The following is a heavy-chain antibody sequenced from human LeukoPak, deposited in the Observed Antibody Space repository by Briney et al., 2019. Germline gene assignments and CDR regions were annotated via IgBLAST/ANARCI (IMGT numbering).Heavy chain of an antibody. CDR2: IYHSGST. CDR3: ARGYYGSRAVDWFDP. D-gene: IGHD3-10*01. Sequence: PSETLSLTCTVSGGSISSYYWSWIRQPPGKGLEWIGEIYHSGSTNYNPSLKSRVTISVDKSKNQFSLKLSSVTAADTAVYYCARGYYGSRAVDWFDPWGRGTLVTVSS. CDR1: GGSISSYY. J-gene: IGHJ5*02. V-gene: IGHV4-59*12.